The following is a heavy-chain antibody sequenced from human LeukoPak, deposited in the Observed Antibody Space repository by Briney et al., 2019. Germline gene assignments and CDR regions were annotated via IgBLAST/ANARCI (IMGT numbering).Heavy chain of an antibody. CDR2: ISAYNGNT. D-gene: IGHD3-22*01. CDR3: ARDAPSLYYDSSGYSPDY. CDR1: GYTFTSYG. J-gene: IGHJ4*02. Sequence: ASVKVSCKASGYTFTSYGISWVRQAPGQGLEWMGWISAYNGNTNYAQKLRGRVTMTTDTSTSTAYMELRSLRSDDTAVYYCARDAPSLYYDSSGYSPDYWGQGTLVTVSS. V-gene: IGHV1-18*01.